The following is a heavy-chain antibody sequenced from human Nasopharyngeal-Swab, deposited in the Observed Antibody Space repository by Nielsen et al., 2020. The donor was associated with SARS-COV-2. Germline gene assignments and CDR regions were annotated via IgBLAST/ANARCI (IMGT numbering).Heavy chain of an antibody. CDR2: INAVNGNT. J-gene: IGHJ6*02. Sequence: ASAKASCKASGYSFTSYAMHWVRQAPGQRLEWMGWINAVNGNTKYSQKFQGRVTITRDTSASTAYMELSSLRSEDTAVYYCAFGIAVAGPMGYYGMDVWGQGTTVTVSS. CDR3: AFGIAVAGPMGYYGMDV. V-gene: IGHV1-3*01. CDR1: GYSFTSYA. D-gene: IGHD6-19*01.